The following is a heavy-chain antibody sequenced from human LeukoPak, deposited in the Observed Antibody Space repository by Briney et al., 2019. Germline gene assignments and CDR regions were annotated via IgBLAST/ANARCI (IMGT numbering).Heavy chain of an antibody. D-gene: IGHD6-13*01. CDR1: GFTFDDYG. Sequence: GGSLRLSCAASGFTFDDYGMSWVRQAPGKGLEWVSGINWNGDSTSYSDSVKGRFTISRDNAKKSLYLQMKSLRAEDTALYYCVRGGGDSSSWHIDYWGQGALVTVSS. V-gene: IGHV3-20*04. CDR3: VRGGGDSSSWHIDY. J-gene: IGHJ4*02. CDR2: INWNGDST.